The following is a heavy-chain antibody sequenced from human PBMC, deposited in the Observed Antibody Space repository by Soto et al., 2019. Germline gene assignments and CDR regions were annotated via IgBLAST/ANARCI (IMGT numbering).Heavy chain of an antibody. Sequence: SETLSLTCTVSGGSISSGGYYWSWIRQHPGKGLEWIGYIYYSGSTYYNPSLKSRVTITVDTSKNQSSLKLSSVTAAETTVYYCASTGRYYLKEPTAFDIWGQGTMVTVSS. V-gene: IGHV4-31*03. J-gene: IGHJ3*02. CDR2: IYYSGST. CDR3: ASTGRYYLKEPTAFDI. CDR1: GGSISSGGYY. D-gene: IGHD3-10*01.